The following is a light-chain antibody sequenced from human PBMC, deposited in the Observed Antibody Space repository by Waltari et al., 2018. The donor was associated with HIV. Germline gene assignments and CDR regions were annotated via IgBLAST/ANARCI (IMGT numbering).Light chain of an antibody. CDR2: GNT. CDR1: SSNIGAGYD. CDR3: QSYDKSLSGWV. Sequence: QSVVTQPPSVSGAPGQTVAISCTGSSSNIGAGYDVHWYQHFPGAPPKGVIYGNTKRPAGVPDRFSGSNSGSAASLVIAGLQADDEAEYYCQSYDKSLSGWVFGGGTKVTVL. J-gene: IGLJ3*02. V-gene: IGLV1-40*01.